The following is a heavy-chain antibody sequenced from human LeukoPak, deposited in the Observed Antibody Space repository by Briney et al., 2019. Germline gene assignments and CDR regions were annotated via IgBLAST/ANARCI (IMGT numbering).Heavy chain of an antibody. J-gene: IGHJ3*02. V-gene: IGHV4-39*07. CDR2: IYYSGST. CDR3: ARETRLHSGSYSNDAFDI. CDR1: GGSISSSSYY. D-gene: IGHD1-26*01. Sequence: PSETLSLTCTVSGGSISSSSYYWGWIRQPPGKGLEWIGSIYYSGSTYYNPSVKSRVTIFVDTSKNQFSLKLSSVTAADTAVYYCARETRLHSGSYSNDAFDIWGQGTMVTVSS.